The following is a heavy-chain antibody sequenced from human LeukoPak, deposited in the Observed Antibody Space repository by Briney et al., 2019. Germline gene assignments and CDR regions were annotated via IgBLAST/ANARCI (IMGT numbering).Heavy chain of an antibody. CDR2: IHPGDSET. J-gene: IGHJ4*02. Sequence: GESLKISCKASGYRFTSYWIGWVRQMPGKGLECMGIIHPGDSETRYSPSFQGQVTISADKSITTAYLQWSGLKASDTAMYYCARQSRDGSKTRGYYFDYWGQGTLVTVS. D-gene: IGHD3-10*01. V-gene: IGHV5-51*01. CDR1: GYRFTSYW. CDR3: ARQSRDGSKTRGYYFDY.